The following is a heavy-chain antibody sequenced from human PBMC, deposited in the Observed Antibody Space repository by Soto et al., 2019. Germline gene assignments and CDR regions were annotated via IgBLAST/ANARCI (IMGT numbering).Heavy chain of an antibody. J-gene: IGHJ6*02. CDR2: IIPIFGTA. D-gene: IGHD2-2*01. V-gene: IGHV1-69*01. CDR3: ARSQGGSTSLDIYYYDYYGMDV. CDR1: GGTFSSYA. Sequence: QVQLVQSGAEVKKPGSSVKVSCKAPGGTFSSYAISWVRQAPGQGLEWMGGIIPIFGTANYAQKFQGRVTITADESTRTGYMELSSLRSEDTAVYYCARSQGGSTSLDIYYYDYYGMDVWGQGTTVTVSS.